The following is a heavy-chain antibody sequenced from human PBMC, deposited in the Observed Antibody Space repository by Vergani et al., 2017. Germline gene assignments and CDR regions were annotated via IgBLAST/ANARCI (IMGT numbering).Heavy chain of an antibody. CDR3: ARVRDMWFDP. J-gene: IGHJ5*02. Sequence: QVQLQESGPGLVKPSETLSLTCTVSGYYISSGYYWGWIRQPPGKGLELIGSIYHSGSTNYNPSLKSRVTMSVDKSKTQFSLKLVSVTAADTAVYYCARVRDMWFDPWGQGTLVTVSS. D-gene: IGHD3-9*01. V-gene: IGHV4-38-2*02. CDR1: GYYISSGYY. CDR2: IYHSGST.